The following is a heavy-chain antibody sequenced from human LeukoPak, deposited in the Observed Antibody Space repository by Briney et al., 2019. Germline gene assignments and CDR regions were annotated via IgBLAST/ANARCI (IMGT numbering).Heavy chain of an antibody. D-gene: IGHD6-13*01. J-gene: IGHJ6*02. V-gene: IGHV1-18*01. Sequence: GASVKVSCKASGYTFTSYGISWVRQAPGQGLEWMGWISAYNGNTNYAQKLQGRVTMTTDTSTSTAYMELGSLRSDDTAVYYCGRDVLRGVAARRSYYSYGMDVGGQGTTVTVSS. CDR2: ISAYNGNT. CDR3: GRDVLRGVAARRSYYSYGMDV. CDR1: GYTFTSYG.